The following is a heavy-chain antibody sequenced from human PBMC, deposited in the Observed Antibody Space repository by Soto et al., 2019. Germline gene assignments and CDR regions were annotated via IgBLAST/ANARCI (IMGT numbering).Heavy chain of an antibody. Sequence: GGSLRLSCAASGFTFSSYAMHWVRQAPGKGLEWVAVISYDGSNKYYADSVKGRFTISRDNSKNTLYLQMNSLRAEDTAVYYCAREAGYCISTTCYYPFHDWGQGTPVTVSS. CDR3: AREAGYCISTTCYYPFHD. J-gene: IGHJ4*02. D-gene: IGHD2-2*03. CDR2: ISYDGSNK. V-gene: IGHV3-30-3*01. CDR1: GFTFSSYA.